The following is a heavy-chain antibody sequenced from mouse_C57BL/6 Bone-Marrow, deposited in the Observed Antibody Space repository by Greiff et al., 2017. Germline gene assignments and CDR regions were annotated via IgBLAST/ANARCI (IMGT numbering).Heavy chain of an antibody. CDR1: GYAFTNYL. D-gene: IGHD2-4*01. CDR2: INPGRGGT. CDR3: ARSRDYDYVDY. Sequence: VQLQQSGAELVRPGTSVKVSCKASGYAFTNYLIEWVKQRPGQGLEWIGVINPGRGGTNYNEKFKGKATLTADKSSSTAYMQLSSLTSEDSAVYFCARSRDYDYVDYWGQGTTLTVSS. V-gene: IGHV1-54*01. J-gene: IGHJ2*01.